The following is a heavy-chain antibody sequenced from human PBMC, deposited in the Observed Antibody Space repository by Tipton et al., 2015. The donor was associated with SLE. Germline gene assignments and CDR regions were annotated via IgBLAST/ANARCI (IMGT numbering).Heavy chain of an antibody. CDR2: IDPGDFDT. CDR1: GYNFTSYW. V-gene: IGHV5-51*01. CDR3: ARAYYYDSSAYAPFDY. Sequence: QLVQSGAEVKESGESLKISCKASGYNFTSYWIAWVRQMPGKGLEWMGMIDPGDFDTRYSPSFEDQVTISADRSITTAYLQWSSLKASDTAMYYCARAYYYDSSAYAPFDYWGQGTLVTVSS. J-gene: IGHJ4*02. D-gene: IGHD3-22*01.